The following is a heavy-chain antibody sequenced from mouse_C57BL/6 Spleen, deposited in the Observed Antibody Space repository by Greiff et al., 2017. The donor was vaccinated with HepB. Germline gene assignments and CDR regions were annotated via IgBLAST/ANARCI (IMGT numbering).Heavy chain of an antibody. CDR2: IDPETGGT. CDR1: GYTFTDYE. Sequence: QVQLQQSGAELVRPGASVTLSCKASGYTFTDYEMHWVKQTPAHGLEWIGAIDPETGGTAYNQKFKGKAILTADKSSSTAYMELRSLTSEDSAVYYCTQTAQSHFDYWGQGTTLTVSS. V-gene: IGHV1-15*01. CDR3: TQTAQSHFDY. D-gene: IGHD3-2*02. J-gene: IGHJ2*01.